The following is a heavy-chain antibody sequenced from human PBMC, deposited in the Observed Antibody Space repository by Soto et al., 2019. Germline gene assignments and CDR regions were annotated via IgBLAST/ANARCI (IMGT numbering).Heavy chain of an antibody. CDR1: GFTFSTYA. CDR3: AKDRLRRTSGYFFDN. J-gene: IGHJ4*02. CDR2: VSASGLNT. D-gene: IGHD1-1*01. V-gene: IGHV3-23*01. Sequence: EVQLLESGGKLVQPGGSLTLSCAASGFTFSTYAMAWVRQAPGKGLEWVSGVSASGLNTDYADPVKGRFYISRDNSKNTVSLHMNSLRAEDTALYYCAKDRLRRTSGYFFDNWGQGTPVTVSS.